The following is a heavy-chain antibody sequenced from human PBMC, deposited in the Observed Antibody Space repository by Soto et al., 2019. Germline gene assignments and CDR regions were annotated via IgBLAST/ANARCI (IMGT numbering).Heavy chain of an antibody. D-gene: IGHD3-16*01. CDR2: IKSRTDGGTT. CDR3: SPSDFDDYLWGNYPHTFYMDY. CDR1: GFTLTNAW. V-gene: IGHV3-15*01. J-gene: IGHJ4*02. Sequence: EVLLVESGGGVVEPGGSLRLSSAASGFTLTNAWMSWVRQAPGKGLEWVGRIKSRTDGGTTDYAAPVKGRFTISSDDSKNTLCLQMNSLTTEDTAVYYCSPSDFDDYLWGNYPHTFYMDYWGKGSLVTVSS.